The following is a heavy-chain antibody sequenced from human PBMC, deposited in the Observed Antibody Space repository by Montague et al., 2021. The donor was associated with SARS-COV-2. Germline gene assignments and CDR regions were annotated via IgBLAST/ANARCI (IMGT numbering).Heavy chain of an antibody. CDR2: IYRDDDK. J-gene: IGHJ5*02. Sequence: PALVKPTKTLTQTCTFSGFSLTTSGVSVNWIRQPPGKALEWLALIYRDDDKRYSSSLGSRLTITKDTSKNQVVLTMTNMDPVDTATYFCTHYRPSTGGTWGQGALVTVSS. D-gene: IGHD3-16*01. CDR1: GFSLTTSGVS. CDR3: THYRPSTGGT. V-gene: IGHV2-5*02.